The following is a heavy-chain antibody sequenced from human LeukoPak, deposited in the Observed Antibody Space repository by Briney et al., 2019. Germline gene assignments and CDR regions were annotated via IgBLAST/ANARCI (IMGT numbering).Heavy chain of an antibody. Sequence: GGSLRLSCAASGFTFSDYYMSWIRQAPGKGLEWVSYISSSGSTIYYADSVKGRFTISRDNAKNSLYLQMNSLRAEGTAVYYCARAPYYYYYGMDVWGQGTTVTVSS. CDR1: GFTFSDYY. V-gene: IGHV3-11*01. CDR3: ARAPYYYYYGMDV. J-gene: IGHJ6*02. CDR2: ISSSGSTI.